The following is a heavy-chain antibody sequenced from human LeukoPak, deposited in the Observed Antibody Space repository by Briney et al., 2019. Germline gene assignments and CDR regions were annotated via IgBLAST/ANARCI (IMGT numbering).Heavy chain of an antibody. V-gene: IGHV1-69*04. Sequence: ASVKVSCKASGYTFTSYAMNWVRQAPGQGLEWMGRIIPILGIANYAQKFQGRVTITADKSTSTVYMELSSLRSEDTAVYYCASQADRYRSGWSLLLDYWGQGTLVTVSS. J-gene: IGHJ4*02. CDR3: ASQADRYRSGWSLLLDY. CDR2: IIPILGIA. CDR1: GYTFTSYA. D-gene: IGHD6-19*01.